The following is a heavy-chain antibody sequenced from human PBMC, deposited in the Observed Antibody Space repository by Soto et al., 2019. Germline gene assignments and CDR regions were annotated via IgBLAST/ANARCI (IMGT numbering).Heavy chain of an antibody. CDR1: GFTFSLYS. V-gene: IGHV3-21*01. CDR3: MRARATDSRPDY. D-gene: IGHD3-22*01. Sequence: GGSLRLSCAASGFTFSLYSMIWVRQAPGKGLEWVSSISSSSSYIYYADSMKGRFTLSRDNAQNSLYLQMNSLRVDDTAVYYCMRARATDSRPDYWGQGTLVTVSS. J-gene: IGHJ4*02. CDR2: ISSSSSYI.